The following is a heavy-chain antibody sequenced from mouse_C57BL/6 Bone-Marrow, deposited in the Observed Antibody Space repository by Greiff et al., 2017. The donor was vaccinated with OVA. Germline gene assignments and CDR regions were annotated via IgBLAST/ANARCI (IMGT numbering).Heavy chain of an antibody. Sequence: VQLQQSGPELVKPGASVKISCKASGYTFTDYYMNWVKQSHGKSLEWIGDINPNNGGTSYNQKFKSKATLTVDKSSSTAYMELRSLTSEDSAVYYCARSDYGYAMDYWGQGTSVTVSS. V-gene: IGHV1-26*01. CDR3: ARSDYGYAMDY. CDR1: GYTFTDYY. J-gene: IGHJ4*01. CDR2: INPNNGGT. D-gene: IGHD1-1*01.